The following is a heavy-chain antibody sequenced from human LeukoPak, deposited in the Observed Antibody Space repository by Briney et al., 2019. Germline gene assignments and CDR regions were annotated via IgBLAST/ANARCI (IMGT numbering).Heavy chain of an antibody. J-gene: IGHJ4*02. Sequence: SETQPLTCTLSGDSIRIYYWSGIPQPLGAGRGLEWIGRINTRGSTNHNPFRKSRVTLSVDTSKKQFSLKLRSVTVEDSALYYCAREIATSGRNSRALDYWGQGTLVTVSS. CDR2: INTRGST. CDR1: GDSIRIYY. CDR3: AREIATSGRNSRALDY. V-gene: IGHV4-4*07. D-gene: IGHD4-23*01.